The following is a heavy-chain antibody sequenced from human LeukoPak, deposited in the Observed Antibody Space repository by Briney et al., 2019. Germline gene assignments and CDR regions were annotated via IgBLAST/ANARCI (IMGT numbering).Heavy chain of an antibody. CDR2: ISSSSNYI. Sequence: PGGSLRLSCAASGFTFSSYSMNWVRQAPGKGLEWVSSISSSSNYIYYADSVKGRFTISRDDAKNSLYLQMNSLRAEDTALYYCAKAPYSSGWGVLNWFDPWGQGTLVTVSS. CDR3: AKAPYSSGWGVLNWFDP. V-gene: IGHV3-21*04. J-gene: IGHJ5*02. CDR1: GFTFSSYS. D-gene: IGHD6-19*01.